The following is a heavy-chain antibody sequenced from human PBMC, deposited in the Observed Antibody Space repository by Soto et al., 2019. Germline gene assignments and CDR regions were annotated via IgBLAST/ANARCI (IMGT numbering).Heavy chain of an antibody. Sequence: VQLVESGGGVVQPGRSLRLSCAASGFTFSSYWMHWVRQAPGKGLVWVSRINSDGSSTTYADSVKGRFTISRDNAKNTLYLQMNSLRAEDTAVYYCAREYSSGPNWFDPWGQGTLVTVSS. CDR1: GFTFSSYW. CDR2: INSDGSST. V-gene: IGHV3-74*01. D-gene: IGHD6-19*01. CDR3: AREYSSGPNWFDP. J-gene: IGHJ5*02.